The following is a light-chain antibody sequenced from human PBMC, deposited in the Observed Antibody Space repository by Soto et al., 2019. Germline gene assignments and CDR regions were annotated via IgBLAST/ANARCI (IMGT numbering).Light chain of an antibody. CDR3: QQYGISPRT. Sequence: TGLPQSPGSLSLSLGDRATLSCRASQSVSSSYLAWYQQKPGQAPRLLIYGASSRATGIPDRFSGSGSGTDFTLTISRLEPEDFAVYYCQQYGISPRTFGQGTKVDIK. J-gene: IGKJ1*01. V-gene: IGKV3-20*01. CDR1: QSVSSSY. CDR2: GAS.